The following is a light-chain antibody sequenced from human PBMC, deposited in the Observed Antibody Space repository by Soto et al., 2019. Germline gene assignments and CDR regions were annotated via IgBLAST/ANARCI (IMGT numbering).Light chain of an antibody. CDR3: SAWDDNIYGPV. Sequence: QSVLTQPPSASGTRGQRVAISCSGGSSDIGSNPVNWDLHLPGAAPKLHIYRDNQRPSGVPDRFSGSKSGTSASLTISGLQSEDEADYFCSAWDDNIYGPVFGGGTQLTVL. CDR2: RDN. V-gene: IGLV1-44*01. CDR1: SSDIGSNP. J-gene: IGLJ2*01.